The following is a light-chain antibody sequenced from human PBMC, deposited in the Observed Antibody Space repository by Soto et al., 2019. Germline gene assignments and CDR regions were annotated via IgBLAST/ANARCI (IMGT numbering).Light chain of an antibody. J-gene: IGKJ2*01. V-gene: IGKV3-11*01. CDR1: QTIWRY. Sequence: EIVLTQSPGTLSLSPGEGATLSCRASQTIWRYLAWYQQKPGQAPRLLIHDTSNRATGVPARFTGSGSGTDFTLSISSLDPEDFAVYYCQQRSDWPYTFGQGTRLEVK. CDR2: DTS. CDR3: QQRSDWPYT.